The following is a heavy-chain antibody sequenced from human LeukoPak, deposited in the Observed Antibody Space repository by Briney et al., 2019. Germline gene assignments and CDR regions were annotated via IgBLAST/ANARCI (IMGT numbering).Heavy chain of an antibody. CDR1: GGTFSSYA. J-gene: IGHJ6*04. V-gene: IGHV1-69*06. CDR2: IIPVFGTA. D-gene: IGHD2-15*01. Sequence: SVKVSCKASGGTFSSYAISWVRQAPGQGLEWMGGIIPVFGTANYAQKFQGRVTITADKSTSTAYMELSSLRSEDTAVYYCATTGYCSGGSCYGEYYYGMDVWGKGTTVTVSS. CDR3: ATTGYCSGGSCYGEYYYGMDV.